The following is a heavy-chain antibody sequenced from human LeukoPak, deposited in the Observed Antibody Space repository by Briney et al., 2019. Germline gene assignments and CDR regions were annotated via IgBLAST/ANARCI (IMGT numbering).Heavy chain of an antibody. CDR3: ARLLECTSTSCYEGWFDP. J-gene: IGHJ5*02. CDR2: IKQGGTEK. Sequence: GGSLRLSCAASGFTFNIYWMSWVRQAPGKGLEGVANIKQGGTEKYYVDSVKGRFTISRDNAKNTLYLQMNSLRAEDTAVYYCARLLECTSTSCYEGWFDPWGQGTLVTVSS. V-gene: IGHV3-7*02. D-gene: IGHD2-2*01. CDR1: GFTFNIYW.